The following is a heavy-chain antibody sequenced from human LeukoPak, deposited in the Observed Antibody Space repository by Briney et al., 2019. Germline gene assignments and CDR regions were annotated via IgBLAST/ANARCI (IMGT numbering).Heavy chain of an antibody. CDR3: AKANRNYYGMDV. J-gene: IGHJ6*02. V-gene: IGHV3-23*01. CDR2: ITGSGGST. CDR1: GFTFSSYG. Sequence: GGSLRLSCAASGFTFSSYGMMWVRQAPGKGLERVSAITGSGGSTYYADSVKGRWTIARDNSKTTVYLQMHSLRAEDTALYYCAKANRNYYGMDVWGQGTTVTVSS. D-gene: IGHD2/OR15-2a*01.